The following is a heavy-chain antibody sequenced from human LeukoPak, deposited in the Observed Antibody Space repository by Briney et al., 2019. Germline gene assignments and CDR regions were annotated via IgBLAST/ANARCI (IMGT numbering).Heavy chain of an antibody. CDR3: ARESNTAGDAFDI. J-gene: IGHJ3*02. Sequence: PSETLSLTCTVSGGSISSYYWSWIRQPPGKGLGGFGYIYYSGSTNYNPSLKSRVTISVDTSKNQFSLKLSSVTAADTAVYYCARESNTAGDAFDIWGQGTMVTVSS. V-gene: IGHV4-59*01. CDR2: IYYSGST. D-gene: IGHD5-18*01. CDR1: GGSISSYY.